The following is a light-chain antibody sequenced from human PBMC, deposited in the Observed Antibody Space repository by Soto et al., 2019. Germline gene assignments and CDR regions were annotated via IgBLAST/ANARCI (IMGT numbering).Light chain of an antibody. Sequence: DIQITKNTNSLYAYVGDRVTITCQASQDISNYLNWYQQKPGKAPKLLIYDASNLETGVPSRFSGSGSGTDFTFTIIILQPEDIATYYCQHYDNLWTFGQGTKVDIK. CDR2: DAS. CDR1: QDISNY. V-gene: IGKV1-33*01. CDR3: QHYDNLWT. J-gene: IGKJ1*01.